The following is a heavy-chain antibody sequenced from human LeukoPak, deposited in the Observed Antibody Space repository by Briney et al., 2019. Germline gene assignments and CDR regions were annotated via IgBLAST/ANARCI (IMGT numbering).Heavy chain of an antibody. Sequence: RASQTLSLTCTVSGGSISSGGYYWSWIRQHPGKGLEWIGYIYYSGSTYYNPSLKSRVTISLDTSRNQFSLKLSTVTAADTAVYYCARDNYSFDYWGQGTLVTVSS. D-gene: IGHD4-11*01. V-gene: IGHV4-31*03. CDR3: ARDNYSFDY. CDR1: GGSISSGGYY. J-gene: IGHJ4*02. CDR2: IYYSGST.